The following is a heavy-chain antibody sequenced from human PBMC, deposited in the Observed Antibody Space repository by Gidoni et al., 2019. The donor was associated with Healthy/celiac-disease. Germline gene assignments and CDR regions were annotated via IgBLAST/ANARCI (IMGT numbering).Heavy chain of an antibody. CDR3: ARVFGNPPSIFGVVIIGYGMDV. J-gene: IGHJ6*02. CDR1: GGSFSGYY. Sequence: QVQLQQWGAGLLKPSETLSLTCAVYGGSFSGYYWSWIRQPPGKGLEWIGEINHSGSTNYNPSLKSRVTISVDTSKNQFSLKLSSVTAADTAVYYCARVFGNPPSIFGVVIIGYGMDVWGQGTTVTVSS. CDR2: INHSGST. V-gene: IGHV4-34*01. D-gene: IGHD3-3*01.